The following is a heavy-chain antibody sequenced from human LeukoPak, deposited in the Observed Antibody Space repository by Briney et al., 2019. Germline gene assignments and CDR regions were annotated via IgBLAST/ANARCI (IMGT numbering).Heavy chain of an antibody. CDR1: GFTVSSNY. V-gene: IGHV3-53*01. CDR3: ARVLITIFGYYGMDV. J-gene: IGHJ6*02. D-gene: IGHD3-3*01. CDR2: IYSGGST. Sequence: GGSLRLSCAASGFTVSSNYMSWVRQAPGKGLEWVSVIYSGGSTYYADSVKGRFTISRDNSKNTLYLQMNSLRAEDTAVYYCARVLITIFGYYGMDVWGQGTTVTVSS.